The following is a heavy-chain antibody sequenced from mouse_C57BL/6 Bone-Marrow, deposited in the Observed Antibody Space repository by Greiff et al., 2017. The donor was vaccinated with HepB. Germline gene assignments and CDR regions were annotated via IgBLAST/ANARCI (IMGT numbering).Heavy chain of an antibody. V-gene: IGHV1-26*01. CDR1: GYTFTDYY. CDR2: INPNNGGT. J-gene: IGHJ2*01. Sequence: VQLQQSGPELVKPGASVKISCKASGYTFTDYYMNWVKQSHGKSLEWIGDINPNNGGTSYNQKFKGKATLTVDKSSSTAYMELRSLTSEDSAVYYCATRGITPYFDYWGQGTTLTVSS. D-gene: IGHD2-4*01. CDR3: ATRGITPYFDY.